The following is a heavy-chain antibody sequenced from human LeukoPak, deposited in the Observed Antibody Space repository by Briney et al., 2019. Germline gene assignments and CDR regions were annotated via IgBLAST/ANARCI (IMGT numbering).Heavy chain of an antibody. D-gene: IGHD6-13*01. Sequence: GGSLRLSCAASGFTFSSYAMNWVRQAPGKGLEWVSSISSSSGYIFYADSVKGRFTISRDNSKNTLYLQMNSLRAEDTAVYYCARDIAAAGTLVDCWGQGTLVTVSS. CDR1: GFTFSSYA. V-gene: IGHV3-21*01. CDR3: ARDIAAAGTLVDC. CDR2: ISSSSGYI. J-gene: IGHJ4*02.